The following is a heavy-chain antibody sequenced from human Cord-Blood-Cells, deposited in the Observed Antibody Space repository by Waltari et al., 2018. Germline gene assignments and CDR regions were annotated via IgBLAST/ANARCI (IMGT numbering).Heavy chain of an antibody. V-gene: IGHV4-4*02. J-gene: IGHJ4*02. CDR1: GGSISSSNW. Sequence: QVQLQESGPGLVKPSGTLSLTCAVSGGSISSSNWWSWVRQPPGKGLEWIGEIYHSGSTNYNPSLKSRVTISVDKSKNQFSLKLGSVTAADTAVYYCARVRYCSSTSCHNYFDYWGQGTLVTVSS. D-gene: IGHD2-2*02. CDR2: IYHSGST. CDR3: ARVRYCSSTSCHNYFDY.